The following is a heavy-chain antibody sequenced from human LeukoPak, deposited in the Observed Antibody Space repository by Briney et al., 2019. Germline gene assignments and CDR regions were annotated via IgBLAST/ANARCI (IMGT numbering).Heavy chain of an antibody. Sequence: SETLSLTCTVSGGSISSSNYCGGWIRQPPGKGLEWIGSICYSGSTYSSGSTYYNPSLKSRVTISVDTSNNQFSLKLSSVTAADTAGYYCARHGFGGYCSGSSCYFAYWGQGTLVTVSS. V-gene: IGHV4-39*01. CDR2: ICYSGSTYSSGST. CDR1: GGSISSSNYC. J-gene: IGHJ4*02. CDR3: ARHGFGGYCSGSSCYFAY. D-gene: IGHD2-15*01.